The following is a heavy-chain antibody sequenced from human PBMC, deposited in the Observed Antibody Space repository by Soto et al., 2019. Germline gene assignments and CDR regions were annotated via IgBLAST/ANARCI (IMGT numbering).Heavy chain of an antibody. CDR1: GFTFSDYA. CDR3: AKGGRQWLVTSDFNY. CDR2: VSHDGRNT. D-gene: IGHD6-19*01. J-gene: IGHJ4*02. V-gene: IGHV3-30*18. Sequence: VQLVESGGGVVQPGRSLRLSCAASGFTFSDYAMHWVRQAPGKGLEWVAVVSHDGRNTHYADSVKGRFAISRDSSKNTVSLEMTSMRAEDTAVYYCAKGGRQWLVTSDFNYWGQGALVTVSS.